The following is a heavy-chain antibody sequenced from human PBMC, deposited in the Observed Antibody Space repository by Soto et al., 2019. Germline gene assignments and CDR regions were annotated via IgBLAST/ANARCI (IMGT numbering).Heavy chain of an antibody. CDR1: GGSISSYY. J-gene: IGHJ5*02. CDR3: ARVNMYYYDSSGPNWFDP. D-gene: IGHD3-22*01. V-gene: IGHV4-59*06. CDR2: IYYSGST. Sequence: SETLSLTCTVSGGSISSYYWSWIRQHPGKGLEWIGYIYYSGSTYYNPSLKSRVTISVDTSKNQFSLKLSSVTAADTAVYYCARVNMYYYDSSGPNWFDPWGQGTLVTVSS.